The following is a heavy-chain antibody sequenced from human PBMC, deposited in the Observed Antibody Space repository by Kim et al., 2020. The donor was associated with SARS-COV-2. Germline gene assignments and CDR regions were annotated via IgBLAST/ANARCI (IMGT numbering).Heavy chain of an antibody. CDR1: GFTFSSYA. Sequence: GGSLRLSCAASGFTFSSYAMHWVRQAPGKGLEWVAVISYDGSNKYYADSVKGRFTISRDNSKNTLYLQMNSLRAEDTAVYYCAPVRVPAARFRGWFDPWGQGTLVTVSS. D-gene: IGHD2-2*01. CDR2: ISYDGSNK. V-gene: IGHV3-30-3*01. CDR3: APVRVPAARFRGWFDP. J-gene: IGHJ5*02.